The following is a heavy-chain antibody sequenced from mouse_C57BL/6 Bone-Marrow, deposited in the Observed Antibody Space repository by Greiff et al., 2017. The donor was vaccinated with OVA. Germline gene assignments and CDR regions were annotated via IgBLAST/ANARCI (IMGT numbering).Heavy chain of an antibody. CDR2: IYPGSGST. Sequence: QVQLQQPGAELVKPGASVKMSCKASGYTFTSYWITWVKQRPGQGLEWIGDIYPGSGSTNYNEKFKSKATLTVDTSSSTADTQLSSLTSEDSAVYYGARRATVVATLYYYAMDYWGQGTSVTVSS. J-gene: IGHJ4*01. CDR3: ARRATVVATLYYYAMDY. CDR1: GYTFTSYW. V-gene: IGHV1-55*01. D-gene: IGHD1-1*01.